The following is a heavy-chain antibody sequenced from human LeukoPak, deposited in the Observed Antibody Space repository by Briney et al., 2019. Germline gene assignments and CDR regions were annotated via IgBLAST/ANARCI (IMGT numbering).Heavy chain of an antibody. CDR3: ARHRANYDILTGYYQPRYYFDH. V-gene: IGHV4-61*05. Sequence: PSETLSLTCTVSGGSISSSSYYWGWIRQPPGKGLEWIGYIYYSGSTNYNPSLKSRVTISVDTSKNQFSLKLSSVTAADTAVYYCARHRANYDILTGYYQPRYYFDHWGQGTLVTVSS. J-gene: IGHJ4*02. CDR1: GGSISSSSYY. CDR2: IYYSGST. D-gene: IGHD3-9*01.